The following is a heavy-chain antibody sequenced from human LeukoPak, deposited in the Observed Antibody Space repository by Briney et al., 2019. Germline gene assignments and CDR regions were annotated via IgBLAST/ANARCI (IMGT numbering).Heavy chain of an antibody. V-gene: IGHV3-23*01. CDR2: ISGSGGST. Sequence: GGSLRLSCAASGLTFSSYAMSWVRQAPGKGLKWVSAISGSGGSTYYADSVKGRFTISRDNSKNTLYLQMNSLRAGDTAVYYCAKAELLWFGEYTEYFQHWGQGTLVTVSS. CDR1: GLTFSSYA. D-gene: IGHD3-10*01. J-gene: IGHJ1*01. CDR3: AKAELLWFGEYTEYFQH.